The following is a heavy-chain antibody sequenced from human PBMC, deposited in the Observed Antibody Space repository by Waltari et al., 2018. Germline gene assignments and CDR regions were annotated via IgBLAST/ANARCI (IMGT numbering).Heavy chain of an antibody. CDR3: ARKELRWFDP. D-gene: IGHD1-26*01. Sequence: QVQLQESGPGLVQPSQTLSLTCTVSGGSIGSSGYYWSWIRQHPGKGLEWIGYIYYSGSTYYNPSLKSRVTISVDTSKNQFSLKLSSVTAADTAVYYCARKELRWFDPWGQGTLVTVSS. V-gene: IGHV4-31*03. J-gene: IGHJ5*02. CDR1: GGSIGSSGYY. CDR2: IYYSGST.